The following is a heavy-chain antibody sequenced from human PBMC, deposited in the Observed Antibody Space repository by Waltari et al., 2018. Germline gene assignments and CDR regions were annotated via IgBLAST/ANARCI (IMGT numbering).Heavy chain of an antibody. D-gene: IGHD3-22*01. J-gene: IGHJ4*02. V-gene: IGHV4-38-2*01. CDR2: IYHSGST. CDR1: GYSISSGYY. Sequence: QVQLQESGPGLVKPSETLSLTCVVSGYSISSGYYWGWIRQPPRKGLECLGSIYHSGSTYYNPSLKSRITISVDTSKNQFSLRLSSVTAADTAVYYCATLTQNYYDSSGYPYYWGQGTLVTVSS. CDR3: ATLTQNYYDSSGYPYY.